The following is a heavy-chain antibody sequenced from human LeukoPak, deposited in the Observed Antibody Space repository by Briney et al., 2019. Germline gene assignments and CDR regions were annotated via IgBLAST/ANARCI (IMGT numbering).Heavy chain of an antibody. D-gene: IGHD4-17*01. Sequence: PGGSLRLSCAVSGFTFSRDWMTWVRQAPGGGREWVANIKQEGSEKIYVDNVKGRFTISRDKAKISLYLQMNSLRGDDTAVYYCARASTVATGWLDSWGEGTLVTVSP. V-gene: IGHV3-7*01. CDR2: IKQEGSEK. CDR1: GFTFSRDW. J-gene: IGHJ5*01. CDR3: ARASTVATGWLDS.